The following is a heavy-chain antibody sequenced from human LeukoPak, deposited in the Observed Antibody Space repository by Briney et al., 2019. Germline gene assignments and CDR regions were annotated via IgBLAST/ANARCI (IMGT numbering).Heavy chain of an antibody. Sequence: SETLSLTCIVSGYSISSGYYWGWIRQPPGKGLEWIGSIYHSGSTYYNPSLKSRVTISVDRSKNQFSLKLSSVAAADTAVYYCASGYDSFDYWGQGTLVTVSS. CDR3: ASGYDSFDY. V-gene: IGHV4-38-2*02. J-gene: IGHJ4*02. CDR1: GYSISSGYY. CDR2: IYHSGST. D-gene: IGHD5-12*01.